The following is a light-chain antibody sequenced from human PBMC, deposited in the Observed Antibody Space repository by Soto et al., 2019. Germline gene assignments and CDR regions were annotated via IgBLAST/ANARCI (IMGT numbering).Light chain of an antibody. CDR2: DVS. J-gene: IGLJ1*01. CDR3: SSYTSSSTSRV. Sequence: QSALTQPASVSGSPGQSITISCTGTSSDVGGYNYVSWYQQHPGKAPKLMIYDVSNRPSGVSNRFSGSKSGNTASLTISGLQAEDEAEYYCSSYTSSSTSRVFGTGTKLTVL. V-gene: IGLV2-14*01. CDR1: SSDVGGYNY.